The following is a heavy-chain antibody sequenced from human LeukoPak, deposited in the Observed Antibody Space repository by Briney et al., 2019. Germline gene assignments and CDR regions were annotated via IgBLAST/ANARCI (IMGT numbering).Heavy chain of an antibody. CDR1: GFTFSSYN. CDR2: ISNNGSII. J-gene: IGHJ4*02. Sequence: GGSLRLSCAASGFTFSSYNMNWVRQAPGKGLEWVSYISNNGSIIYYADSVKSRFTISRDNAENSLYLHMNSLTDEDTAVYYCARDSTMVRGVVIDRFDYWGQGTLVTVSS. V-gene: IGHV3-48*02. CDR3: ARDSTMVRGVVIDRFDY. D-gene: IGHD3-10*01.